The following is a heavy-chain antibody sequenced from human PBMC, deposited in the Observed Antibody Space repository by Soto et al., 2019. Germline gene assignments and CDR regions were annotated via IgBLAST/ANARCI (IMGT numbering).Heavy chain of an antibody. CDR1: GFTFSSYG. CDR2: IGYDGSNK. J-gene: IGHJ6*02. V-gene: IGHV3-33*01. D-gene: IGHD2-2*02. Sequence: QVQLVESVGGVVQPGRSLRLSCAASGFTFSSYGMHWVRQARGKGLEWVAVIGYDGSNKYYADSVKSQFTISRDNSKNNLYLQMNNLRAEDTAVYYCARSYTNYYYGMDVWGQGTTVTVSS. CDR3: ARSYTNYYYGMDV.